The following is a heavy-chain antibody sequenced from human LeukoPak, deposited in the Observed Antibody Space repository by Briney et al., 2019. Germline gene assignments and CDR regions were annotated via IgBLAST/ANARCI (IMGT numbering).Heavy chain of an antibody. CDR2: INPNSGGT. CDR3: ARGTSMVRGAKRDY. V-gene: IGHV1-2*02. CDR1: GYTFTGYY. J-gene: IGHJ4*02. Sequence: ASVKVSCKASGYTFTGYYMHWVRQAPGQGLEWMGWINPNSGGTNYAQKFQGRVTMTRDTSISTAYMELSRLRSDDTAVYYCARGTSMVRGAKRDYWGQGTLVTVSS. D-gene: IGHD3-10*01.